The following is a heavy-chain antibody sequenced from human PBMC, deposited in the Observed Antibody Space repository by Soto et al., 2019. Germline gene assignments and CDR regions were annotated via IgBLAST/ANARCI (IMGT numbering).Heavy chain of an antibody. J-gene: IGHJ4*02. CDR3: ASVLLLLGELGPKHY. D-gene: IGHD3-10*01. Sequence: ASVKVSCKASGYTFTSYAMHWVRQAPGQRLEWMGWINAGNGNTKYSQKFQGRVTITRDTSASTAYMELSSLRSEDTAVYYCASVLLLLGELGPKHYWGQGILVTVSS. V-gene: IGHV1-3*01. CDR2: INAGNGNT. CDR1: GYTFTSYA.